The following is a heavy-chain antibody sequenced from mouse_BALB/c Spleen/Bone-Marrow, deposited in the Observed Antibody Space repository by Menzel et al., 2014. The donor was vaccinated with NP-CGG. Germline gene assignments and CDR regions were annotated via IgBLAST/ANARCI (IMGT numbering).Heavy chain of an antibody. Sequence: VKLVESGGGLVQPGGSRKLSCAASGFTFSDYGMAWVRQAPGKGPEWVAFISNLAYSIYYADTVTGRFTISRENAKNTLYLEMSSLRSEDTAMYYCARDQVYYYGSSYGYFDVWGAGTTVTVSS. J-gene: IGHJ1*01. CDR2: ISNLAYSI. D-gene: IGHD1-1*01. V-gene: IGHV5-15*02. CDR3: ARDQVYYYGSSYGYFDV. CDR1: GFTFSDYG.